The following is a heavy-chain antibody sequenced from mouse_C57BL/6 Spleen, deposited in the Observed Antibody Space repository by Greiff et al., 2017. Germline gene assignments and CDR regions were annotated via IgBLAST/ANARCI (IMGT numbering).Heavy chain of an antibody. Sequence: EVKLQESGGGLVKPGGSLKLSCAASGFTFSSYAMSWVRQTPEKRLEWVATISDGGSYTYYPDNVKGRFTISRDNAKNNLYLQMSHLKSEDTAMYYCAREAAQALDYWGQGTTLTVSS. V-gene: IGHV5-4*01. CDR3: AREAAQALDY. CDR2: ISDGGSYT. D-gene: IGHD3-2*02. CDR1: GFTFSSYA. J-gene: IGHJ2*01.